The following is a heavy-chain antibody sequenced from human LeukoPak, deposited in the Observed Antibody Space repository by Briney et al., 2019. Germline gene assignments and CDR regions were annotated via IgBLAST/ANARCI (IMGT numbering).Heavy chain of an antibody. CDR1: GFIFDDFA. V-gene: IGHV3-9*01. Sequence: GGSLRLSCVASGFIFDDFAMDWVRQAPGKGLEWVSGISWNSESITYADSVKGRFTICRDKAKKSLYLQMNSLRPEDTAFYYCTKNIGAAAVDDRFDYWGQGSLVTVSS. J-gene: IGHJ4*02. D-gene: IGHD6-13*01. CDR2: ISWNSESI. CDR3: TKNIGAAAVDDRFDY.